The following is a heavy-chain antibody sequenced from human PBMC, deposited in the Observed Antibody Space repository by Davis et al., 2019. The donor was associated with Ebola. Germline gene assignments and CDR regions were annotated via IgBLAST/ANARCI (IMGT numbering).Heavy chain of an antibody. CDR2: ISSSSSYI. D-gene: IGHD6-19*01. CDR3: ARARWLVYYFDY. J-gene: IGHJ4*02. V-gene: IGHV3-21*04. CDR1: GFTFSSYS. Sequence: GESLKISCAASGFTFSSYSMNWVRQAPGKGLEWVSSISSSSSYIYYADSVKGRFTISRDNSKNTLYLQMNSLRAEDTAVYYCARARWLVYYFDYWGQGTLVTVSS.